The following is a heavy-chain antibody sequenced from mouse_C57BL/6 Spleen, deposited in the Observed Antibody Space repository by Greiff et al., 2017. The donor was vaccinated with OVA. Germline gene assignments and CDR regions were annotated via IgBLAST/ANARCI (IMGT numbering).Heavy chain of an antibody. V-gene: IGHV1-53*01. CDR2: INPGNGGT. J-gene: IGHJ1*03. CDR3: TAAGLFLYFGV. CDR1: GYTFTSYW. D-gene: IGHD1-2*01. Sequence: QVQLQQPGTELVKPGASVKLSCKASGYTFTSYWMHWVKQTPGQGLEWIGNINPGNGGTNYNEKFKGKARLTVDKSSSTAYMQLSSLTSEDSAVYYCTAAGLFLYFGVWGTGTTVTVAT.